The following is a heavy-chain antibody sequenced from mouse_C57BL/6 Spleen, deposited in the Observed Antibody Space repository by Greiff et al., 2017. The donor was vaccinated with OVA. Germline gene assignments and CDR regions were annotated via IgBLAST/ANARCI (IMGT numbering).Heavy chain of an antibody. CDR3: ARKTTVVN. Sequence: VQLQQPGAELVKPGASVKLSCKASGYTFTSYWMQWVKQRPGQGLEWIGEIDPSDSYTNYNQKFKGKATLTVDTSSSTAYMQLSSLTSEDSAVYYCARKTTVVNWGQGTTLTVSS. D-gene: IGHD1-1*01. CDR2: IDPSDSYT. CDR1: GYTFTSYW. V-gene: IGHV1-50*01. J-gene: IGHJ2*01.